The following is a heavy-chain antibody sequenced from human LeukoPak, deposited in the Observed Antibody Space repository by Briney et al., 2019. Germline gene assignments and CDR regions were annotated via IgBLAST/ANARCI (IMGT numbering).Heavy chain of an antibody. CDR2: MNPNGGNT. Sequence: ASVKVSCKASGYTFTSYDINWVRQATGQGLEWMGWMNPNGGNTGYAQKFQGRVTMTRDTSISTAYMELSRLRSDDTAVYYCAVSFSSSWPRALPYNWFDPWGQGTLVTVSS. J-gene: IGHJ5*02. CDR3: AVSFSSSWPRALPYNWFDP. CDR1: GYTFTSYD. V-gene: IGHV1-8*02. D-gene: IGHD6-13*01.